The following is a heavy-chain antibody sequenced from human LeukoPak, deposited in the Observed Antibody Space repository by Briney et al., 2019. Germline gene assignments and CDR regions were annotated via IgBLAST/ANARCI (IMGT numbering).Heavy chain of an antibody. CDR1: GFTVSRYY. V-gene: IGHV3-66*01. CDR3: ARDRGSGYLPGYFDY. Sequence: GGSLRLSCAASGFTVSRYYMSWVRQAPGKGLEWVSIIYSGDNTYYADSVKGRFTISRDNSKNTLYLQMNSLRVEDTAVYYCARDRGSGYLPGYFDYWGQGTLVTVSS. CDR2: IYSGDNT. J-gene: IGHJ4*02. D-gene: IGHD5-12*01.